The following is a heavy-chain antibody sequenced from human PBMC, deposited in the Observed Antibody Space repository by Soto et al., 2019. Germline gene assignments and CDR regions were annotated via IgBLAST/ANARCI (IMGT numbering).Heavy chain of an antibody. Sequence: EVQLLESGGGLVQPGGSLRLSCAASGITFSSYAMSWVRQAPGKGLEWVSTISISGVTTYYADSVKGRFTMSRDNSKXXXXXXXXXXXXXXXXXXXXXXXXXXLDPFTHWGQGTLVTVSS. V-gene: IGHV3-23*01. J-gene: IGHJ4*02. D-gene: IGHD3-9*01. CDR2: ISISGVTT. CDR1: GITFSSYA. CDR3: XXXXXXLDPFTH.